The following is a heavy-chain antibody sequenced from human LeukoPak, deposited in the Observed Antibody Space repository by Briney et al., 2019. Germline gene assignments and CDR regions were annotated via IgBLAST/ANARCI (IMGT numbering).Heavy chain of an antibody. CDR3: ARGRDIRVLHILHYYYNALEF. V-gene: IGHV4-34*01. D-gene: IGHD2-15*01. CDR1: GFTFSNHG. Sequence: GSLRLSCAASGFTFSNHGMNWVRQPPGKGLEWIGEINPNGYSNYNSSLKSRVTISVDTSKNQFSLKLTSVTAADTAVYFCARGRDIRVLHILHYYYNALEFWGQGTTVTVSS. J-gene: IGHJ6*02. CDR2: INPNGYS.